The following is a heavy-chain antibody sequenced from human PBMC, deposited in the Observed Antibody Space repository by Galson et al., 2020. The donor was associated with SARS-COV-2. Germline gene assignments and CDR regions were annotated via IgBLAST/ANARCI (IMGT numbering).Heavy chain of an antibody. CDR3: ARGSAENRGFYYYYYMDV. J-gene: IGHJ6*03. V-gene: IGHV3-13*01. Sequence: GGSLRLSCAASGFTFSSYDMHWVRQATGKGLEWVSAIGTAGDTYYPGSVKGRFTISRENAKNSLYLQMNSLRAGDTAVYYCARGSAENRGFYYYYYMDVWGKGTTVTVSS. CDR2: IGTAGDT. CDR1: GFTFSSYD. D-gene: IGHD3-10*01.